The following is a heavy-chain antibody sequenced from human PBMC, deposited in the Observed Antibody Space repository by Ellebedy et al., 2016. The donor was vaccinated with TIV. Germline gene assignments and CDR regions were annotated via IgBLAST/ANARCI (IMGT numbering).Heavy chain of an antibody. V-gene: IGHV1-46*04. Sequence: AASVKVSCKASGYTFTSYYMHWVRQAPGQGLEWMGIINPSGGSTSYAQKLQGRVTMTRDTSTSTVYMELSSLRSEDTAVYYCASHGGGSAAGTPWGHYYFDYWGQGTLVTVSS. J-gene: IGHJ4*02. CDR3: ASHGGGSAAGTPWGHYYFDY. CDR1: GYTFTSYY. CDR2: INPSGGST. D-gene: IGHD6-13*01.